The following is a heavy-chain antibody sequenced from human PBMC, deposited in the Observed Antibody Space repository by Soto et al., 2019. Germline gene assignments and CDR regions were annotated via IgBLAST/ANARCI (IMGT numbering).Heavy chain of an antibody. CDR2: IDPSDSYT. CDR1: GYSFTSYW. J-gene: IGHJ5*02. V-gene: IGHV5-10-1*04. CDR3: ARHNRYSSTWFEGWFDP. Sequence: PGESLKISCKGSGYSFTSYWISWVRQMPGKGLEWMGMIDPSDSYTNYSPSFQGQVTISADKSISTAYLQWSSLKASDTAMYYCARHNRYSSTWFEGWFDPWGQGTLVTVSS. D-gene: IGHD6-13*01.